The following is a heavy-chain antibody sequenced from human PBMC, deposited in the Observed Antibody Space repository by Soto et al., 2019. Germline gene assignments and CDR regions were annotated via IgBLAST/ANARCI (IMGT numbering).Heavy chain of an antibody. J-gene: IGHJ5*02. V-gene: IGHV3-33*01. CDR3: ARDSGYSGYEHNWFDP. CDR2: IWYDGSNK. D-gene: IGHD5-12*01. Sequence: HPGGSLRLSCAASGFTFSSYGMHWVRQAPGKGLEWVAVIWYDGSNKYYADSVKGRFTISRDNSKNTLYLQMNSLRAEDTAVYYCARDSGYSGYEHNWFDPWGQGTLVTVSS. CDR1: GFTFSSYG.